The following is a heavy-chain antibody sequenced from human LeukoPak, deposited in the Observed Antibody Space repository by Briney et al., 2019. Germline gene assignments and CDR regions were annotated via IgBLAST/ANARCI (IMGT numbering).Heavy chain of an antibody. CDR3: AKGGRRASGSGGYSYFDY. Sequence: ASETLSLTCTVSGGSISGYYWSWVRQAPGKGLEWVSAISGSGGSTYYADSVKGRFTISRDNSKNTLYLQMNSLRAEDTAVYYCAKGGRRASGSGGYSYFDYWGQGTLVTVSS. CDR2: ISGSGGST. J-gene: IGHJ4*02. D-gene: IGHD3-10*01. CDR1: GGSISGYY. V-gene: IGHV3-23*01.